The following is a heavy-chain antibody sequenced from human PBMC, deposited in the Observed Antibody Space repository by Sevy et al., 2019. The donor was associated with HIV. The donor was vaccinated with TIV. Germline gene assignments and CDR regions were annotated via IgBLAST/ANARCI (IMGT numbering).Heavy chain of an antibody. J-gene: IGHJ4*02. V-gene: IGHV3-30*03. CDR3: ASRGGEFWSGYNFDY. CDR1: GFTFSDFA. D-gene: IGHD3-3*01. Sequence: GGSLRLSCAASGFTFSDFAMAWVRQAPGKGLEWVALTLFDGRNQYYADSVKGRFTISRDNSKNMLFLQMSSLRDEDTAVYYCASRGGEFWSGYNFDYWGQGTLVTVSS. CDR2: TLFDGRNQ.